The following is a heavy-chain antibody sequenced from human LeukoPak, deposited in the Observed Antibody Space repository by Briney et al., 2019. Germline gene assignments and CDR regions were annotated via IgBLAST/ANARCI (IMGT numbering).Heavy chain of an antibody. CDR1: EYTFTGYY. V-gene: IGHV1-2*02. Sequence: ASVKVSCKASEYTFTGYYMHWVRQAPGQGLEWMGWINPDGGGTNSAQKFQGRITMTRDTSISTAYMELTSLRSDDTAVYYCARGLTSEDSRAFYSYFDSWGQGTLVTVCS. CDR2: INPDGGGT. CDR3: ARGLTSEDSRAFYSYFDS. D-gene: IGHD3-22*01. J-gene: IGHJ4*02.